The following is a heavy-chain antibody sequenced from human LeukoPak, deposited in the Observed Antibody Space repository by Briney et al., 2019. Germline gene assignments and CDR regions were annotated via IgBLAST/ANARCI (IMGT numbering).Heavy chain of an antibody. Sequence: GGSLRLSCAASGFTVSSNYMSWVRQAPGTGLEWVSVIYSGGSTYYADSVKGRFTISRDNSKNTLYLQMNSLRAEDTAVYYCARDSDWAYFDYWGQGTLVTVSS. V-gene: IGHV3-66*02. J-gene: IGHJ4*02. CDR3: ARDSDWAYFDY. D-gene: IGHD3-9*01. CDR2: IYSGGST. CDR1: GFTVSSNY.